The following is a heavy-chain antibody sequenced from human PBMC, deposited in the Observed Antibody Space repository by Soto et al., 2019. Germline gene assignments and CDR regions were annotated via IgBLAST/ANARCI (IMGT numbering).Heavy chain of an antibody. D-gene: IGHD3-16*01. CDR3: AQNYNVWGYF. Sequence: PRLSCAASELTFRSYAMSWVRQAPGKGLEWVAGVSGGGGTTHYADSVKGRFTICRDNSKNTLYLQMNSLRAEDTAIYFCAQNYNVWGYFWGQGTLVPVAS. CDR2: VSGGGGTT. CDR1: ELTFRSYA. V-gene: IGHV3-23*01. J-gene: IGHJ4*02.